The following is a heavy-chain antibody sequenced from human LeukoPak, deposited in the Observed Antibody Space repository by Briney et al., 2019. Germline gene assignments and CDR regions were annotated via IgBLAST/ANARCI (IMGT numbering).Heavy chain of an antibody. CDR2: IYHSGST. V-gene: IGHV4-38-2*02. CDR3: ARTTSRPFDY. J-gene: IGHJ4*02. CDR1: DYSISISYY. D-gene: IGHD2-2*01. Sequence: PSETLSLTCTVSDYSISISYYWGWIRQPPGKGLEWIGNIYHSGSTYYNPSLKSRVSISIDTSKNQFSLRLTSVTAADTAVYYCARTTSRPFDYWGQGTLVTVSS.